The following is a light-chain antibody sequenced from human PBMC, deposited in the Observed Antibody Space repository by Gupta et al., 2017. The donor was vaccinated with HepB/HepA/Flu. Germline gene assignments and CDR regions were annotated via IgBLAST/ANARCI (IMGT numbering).Light chain of an antibody. V-gene: IGLV3-1*01. CDR3: QAWDRNTVV. CDR1: KLGDKY. CDR2: QDH. Sequence: SYELTQSPSMTVSPGQTATISCSGDKLGDKYVCWYQQRPGQSPLLLTYQDHNRPSEIPERFSGSNSGNTATLTISGTQAMDEADYYCQAWDRNTVVFGGGTKLTVL. J-gene: IGLJ2*01.